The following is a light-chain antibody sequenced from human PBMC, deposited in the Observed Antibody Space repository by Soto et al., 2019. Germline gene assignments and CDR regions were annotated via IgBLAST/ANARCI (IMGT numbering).Light chain of an antibody. CDR3: CSYAGSVDHYV. CDR1: SSDVGTYNY. V-gene: IGLV2-23*02. Sequence: QSALTQPASVSGSPGQSITISCTGTSSDVGTYNYVSWYQHHPGKAPKLVIYEVSERPSGVSYRFSGSKSGNTASLAISGLQAGDEADYYCCSYAGSVDHYVFGTGTKV. CDR2: EVS. J-gene: IGLJ1*01.